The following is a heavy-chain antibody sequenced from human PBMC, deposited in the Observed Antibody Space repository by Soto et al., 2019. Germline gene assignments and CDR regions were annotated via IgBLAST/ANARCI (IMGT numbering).Heavy chain of an antibody. D-gene: IGHD3-10*01. CDR1: GFTFSDYG. CDR3: AKGRGMPDPDWADP. Sequence: QVQLVESGGGVVQPGRSLRLSCAASGFTFSDYGMHWVRQAPGKGLEWVAVISYGGINKFYADSVRGRFTISRDDSKNTLYLQMNTLRVEDTAIYYCAKGRGMPDPDWADPWGQGTLGIVSS. CDR2: ISYGGINK. J-gene: IGHJ5*02. V-gene: IGHV3-30*18.